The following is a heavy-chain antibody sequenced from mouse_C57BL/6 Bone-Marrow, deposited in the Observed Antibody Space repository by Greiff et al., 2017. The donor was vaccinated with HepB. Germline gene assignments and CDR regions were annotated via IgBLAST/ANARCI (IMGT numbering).Heavy chain of an antibody. CDR1: GFNIKDYY. D-gene: IGHD2-5*01. Sequence: VQLKQSGAELVRPGASVKLSCTASGFNIKDYYMHWVKQRPEQGLEWIGRIDPEDGDTEYAPKFQGKATMTAATSSNTAYLQLSSLTSEDTAVYYCTTFSYSNYAAWFAYWGQGTLVTVSA. V-gene: IGHV14-1*01. CDR2: IDPEDGDT. J-gene: IGHJ3*01. CDR3: TTFSYSNYAAWFAY.